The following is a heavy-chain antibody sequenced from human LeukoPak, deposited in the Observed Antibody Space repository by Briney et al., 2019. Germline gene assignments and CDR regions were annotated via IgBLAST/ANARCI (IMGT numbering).Heavy chain of an antibody. V-gene: IGHV4-39*01. CDR3: ATVRGVSMLLDY. D-gene: IGHD3-10*01. J-gene: IGHJ4*02. CDR2: IYYSGST. CDR1: GGSISSRSYF. Sequence: KSSETLSLTCTVSGGSISSRSYFWGWIRQSPGKGLEWIGNIYYSGSTHYNPSLKSRVTISVDTSRNQFSLKLNSVTAADTSVYFCATVRGVSMLLDYWGQGTLVTVPS.